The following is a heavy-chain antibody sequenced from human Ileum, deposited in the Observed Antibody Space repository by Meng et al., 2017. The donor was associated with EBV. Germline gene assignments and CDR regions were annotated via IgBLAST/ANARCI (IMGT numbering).Heavy chain of an antibody. V-gene: IGHV2-5*02. CDR1: GFSLSTSGVG. Sequence: QITFNESGPTLVKPTXTLTLICTFSGFSLSTSGVGVGWIRQPPGKALEWLALIYWDDDKRYSPSLKNRLTITKDTSKNQVVLTLTNIDLVDTATYYCAHRHRLRDFDYWGQGTLVTVSS. J-gene: IGHJ4*02. D-gene: IGHD4-17*01. CDR3: AHRHRLRDFDY. CDR2: IYWDDDK.